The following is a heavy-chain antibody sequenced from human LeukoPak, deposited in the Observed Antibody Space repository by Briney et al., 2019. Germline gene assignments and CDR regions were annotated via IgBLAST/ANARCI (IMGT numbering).Heavy chain of an antibody. Sequence: GGSLRLSCAASGFTFSSYWMHWVRQAPEKGLVWVSRINSDGSSTSYADSVKGRFTISRDNAKNTLYLQMNSLRAEDTAVYYCAVRDYDFWSGHHLGSDYWGQGTLVTVSS. D-gene: IGHD3-3*01. V-gene: IGHV3-74*01. CDR2: INSDGSST. CDR1: GFTFSSYW. CDR3: AVRDYDFWSGHHLGSDY. J-gene: IGHJ4*02.